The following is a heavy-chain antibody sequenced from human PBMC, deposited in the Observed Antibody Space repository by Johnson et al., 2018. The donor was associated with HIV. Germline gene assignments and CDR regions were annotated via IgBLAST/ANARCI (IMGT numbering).Heavy chain of an antibody. J-gene: IGHJ3*02. V-gene: IGHV3-7*01. CDR3: ARDRDRLNWNYGALDI. Sequence: VQLVESGGGLVQPGGSLRLSCAASAFTFSRYWMSWARQAPGKGLEWVANIKQDGSEKYYVDSVKGRFTISRDNAKNSLYLQMNSLRVEDTAVYYCARDRDRLNWNYGALDIWGQGTMVTVSS. CDR1: AFTFSRYW. CDR2: IKQDGSEK. D-gene: IGHD1-7*01.